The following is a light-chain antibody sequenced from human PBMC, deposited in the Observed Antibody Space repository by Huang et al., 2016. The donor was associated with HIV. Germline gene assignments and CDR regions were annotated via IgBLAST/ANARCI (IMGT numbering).Light chain of an antibody. CDR2: SAS. Sequence: DILLTQSPSSLSASVGDRVTITCRASQNINTYLNWYQQKPGKAPNLLIHSASTLQTGVPSRFSGSGSGTDFTLTVNSLQPEDSATYYRQQGYSALITFGQGTRL. CDR1: QNINTY. CDR3: QQGYSALIT. J-gene: IGKJ5*01. V-gene: IGKV1-39*01.